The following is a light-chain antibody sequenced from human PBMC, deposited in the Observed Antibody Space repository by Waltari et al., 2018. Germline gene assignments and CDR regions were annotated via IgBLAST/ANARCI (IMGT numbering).Light chain of an antibody. CDR2: GTS. CDR1: KGVTRNC. V-gene: IGKV3-20*01. Sequence: EIVLTQSPGTLSLSPGERATLSCRASKGVTRNCLAWYQHKPGQAPRLLIHGTSNRATGIPDMFGGSGSETDFTLTIRRLEPDDFAVYYCHQHSASPSFGGGAKVEIK. J-gene: IGKJ4*01. CDR3: HQHSASPS.